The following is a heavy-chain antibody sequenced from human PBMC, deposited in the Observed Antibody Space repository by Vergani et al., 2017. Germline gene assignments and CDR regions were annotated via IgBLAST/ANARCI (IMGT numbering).Heavy chain of an antibody. CDR2: INSDGDST. CDR1: GFTFSNYW. D-gene: IGHD1-26*01. Sequence: VQLVESGGGLVQPGGSLRLSRTASGFTFSNYWMQLVRQAPGKGLMWVSRINSDGDSTSYADSVKGRFTISRDNAKNTLYLQMDSLRAEDTAVYYCARDGWELLDYFYYMDVWGKGTTVTVSS. CDR3: ARDGWELLDYFYYMDV. J-gene: IGHJ6*03. V-gene: IGHV3-74*01.